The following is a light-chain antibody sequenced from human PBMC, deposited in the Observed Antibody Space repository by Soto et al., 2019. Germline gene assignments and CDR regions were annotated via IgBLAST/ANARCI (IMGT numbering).Light chain of an antibody. CDR3: SSYTASSTLVL. V-gene: IGLV2-14*01. CDR2: DVS. J-gene: IGLJ2*01. CDR1: SSDVGGYNY. Sequence: QSALTQPASVSGSPGQSITISCTGTSSDVGGYNYVSWYQQHPGKAPKLMIYDVSNRPSGVSNRFSGSKSGNTASLTISGLQAENEADYNCSSYTASSTLVLFGGGPKLTGL.